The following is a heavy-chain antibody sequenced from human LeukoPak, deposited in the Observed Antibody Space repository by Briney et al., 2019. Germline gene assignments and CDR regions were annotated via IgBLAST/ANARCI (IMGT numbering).Heavy chain of an antibody. CDR1: GGSISSSSYY. CDR2: IYYSGST. D-gene: IGHD1-14*01. J-gene: IGHJ4*02. Sequence: SETLSLTCTVSGGSISSSSYYWGWIRQPPGKGLEWIGSIYYSGSTYYNPSLKSRVTISVDTSKNQFSLKLSPVTAADTAVYYCARHDNIFDYWGQGTLVTVSS. CDR3: ARHDNIFDY. V-gene: IGHV4-39*01.